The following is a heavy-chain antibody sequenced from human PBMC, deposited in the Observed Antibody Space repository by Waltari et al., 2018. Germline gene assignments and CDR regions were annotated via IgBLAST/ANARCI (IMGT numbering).Heavy chain of an antibody. Sequence: QVQLQESGPGLVKPSETLSLTCTVSGGSISSHYWSWIRQPPGKGLEWIGYIDYSGSTNYNPSLKSRVTRSVDTSKNQCSLKLSSVTAADTAVYYCARGGDIVVVSDAFDIWGQGTMVTVSS. D-gene: IGHD2-15*01. V-gene: IGHV4-59*11. CDR3: ARGGDIVVVSDAFDI. CDR2: IDYSGST. CDR1: GGSISSHY. J-gene: IGHJ3*02.